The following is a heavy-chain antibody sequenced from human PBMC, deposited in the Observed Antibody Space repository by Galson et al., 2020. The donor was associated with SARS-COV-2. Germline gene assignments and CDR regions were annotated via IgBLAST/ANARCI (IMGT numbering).Heavy chain of an antibody. Sequence: ASVKVSCKASGYTFTTYGISWVRQAPGLGLEWMGWNSNYNEHTNYQQKVQGRVTLTTDISTSTAYMELRSLRSDDTAVYYCARVPVTTMVRGVLDYWGQGTLVTVSS. CDR3: ARVPVTTMVRGVLDY. V-gene: IGHV1-18*01. D-gene: IGHD3-10*01. J-gene: IGHJ4*02. CDR1: GYTFTTYG. CDR2: NSNYNEHT.